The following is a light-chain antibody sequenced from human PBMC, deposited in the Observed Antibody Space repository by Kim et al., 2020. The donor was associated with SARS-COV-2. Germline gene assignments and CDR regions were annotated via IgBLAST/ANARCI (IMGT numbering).Light chain of an antibody. CDR3: QQLNSYPRT. J-gene: IGKJ1*01. CDR2: AAS. V-gene: IGKV1-9*01. CDR1: QGISSY. Sequence: ASVGDRVPITCRASQGISSYLAWYQQNPGKAPKLLIYAASTLQSGVPSRFSGSGSGTEFTLTISSLQPEDFATYYCQQLNSYPRTFGQGTKVDIK.